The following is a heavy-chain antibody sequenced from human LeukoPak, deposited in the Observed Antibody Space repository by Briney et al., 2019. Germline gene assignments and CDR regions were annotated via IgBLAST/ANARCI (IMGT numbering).Heavy chain of an antibody. CDR3: ARDDMWSGSGRADY. Sequence: GGSLRLSCAASGFTVSSNYMSWVRQPPGKGLGWVSVIYSGGSTYYADSVKGRFTISRDNPKNTLYLQMNSLRAEDTAVYYCARDDMWSGSGRADYWGQGTLVTVSS. CDR2: IYSGGST. J-gene: IGHJ4*02. D-gene: IGHD6-19*01. V-gene: IGHV3-53*01. CDR1: GFTVSSNY.